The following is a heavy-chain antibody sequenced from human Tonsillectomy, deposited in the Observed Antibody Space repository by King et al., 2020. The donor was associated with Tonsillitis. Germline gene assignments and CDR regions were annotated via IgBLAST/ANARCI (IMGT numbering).Heavy chain of an antibody. CDR2: IWFDGSNK. J-gene: IGHJ3*02. V-gene: IGHV3-33*01. Sequence: VQLVESGGGVVQPGRSLRLSCAASGFTFSSYVIHLVRQAPGKGLEWVALIWFDGSNKYYADSVKGRFTISRDNSKNTLYLQMNSLRAEDTAVYYCARDGYDFWSGYHMSRDAFDIWGQGTMVTVSS. D-gene: IGHD3-3*01. CDR3: ARDGYDFWSGYHMSRDAFDI. CDR1: GFTFSSYV.